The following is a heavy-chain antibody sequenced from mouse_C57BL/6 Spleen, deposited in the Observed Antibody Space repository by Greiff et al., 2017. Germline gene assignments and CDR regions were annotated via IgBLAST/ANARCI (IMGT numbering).Heavy chain of an antibody. CDR3: ARQADDYGGRYYFDY. J-gene: IGHJ2*01. CDR1: GFTFSSYG. CDR2: ISSGGSYT. D-gene: IGHD2-4*01. V-gene: IGHV5-6*01. Sequence: EVKLQESGGDLVKPGGSLKLSCAASGFTFSSYGMSWVRQTPDKRLEWVATISSGGSYTYYPDSVKGRFTISRDNAKNTLYLQMSSLKSEDTAMYYCARQADDYGGRYYFDYWGQGTTLTVSS.